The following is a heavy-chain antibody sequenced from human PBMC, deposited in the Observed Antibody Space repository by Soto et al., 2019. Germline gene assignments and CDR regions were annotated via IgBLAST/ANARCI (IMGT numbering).Heavy chain of an antibody. J-gene: IGHJ4*02. D-gene: IGHD3-22*01. V-gene: IGHV1-2*04. CDR1: GYTFTGYY. Sequence: EASVKVSCKASGYTFTGYYMHWVRQAPGQGLEWMGWINPNSGGTNYAQKFQGWVTMTRDTSISTAYMELSRLRSDDTAVYYCARGSYYYDSSGYYHYWGQGTLVTVSS. CDR2: INPNSGGT. CDR3: ARGSYYYDSSGYYHY.